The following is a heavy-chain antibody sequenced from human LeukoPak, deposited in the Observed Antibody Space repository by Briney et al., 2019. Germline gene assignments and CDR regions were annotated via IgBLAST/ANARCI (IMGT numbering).Heavy chain of an antibody. D-gene: IGHD3-10*01. Sequence: PGGSLRLSCAASGFTFSNYWVHWVRQAPGKGLVWVSRINRDGSTTNYADSVKGRFTVSRDNAKNTLNLQMNSLRAEDTAVYYCARGKKSGESSEIDYWGQGTLVTVSS. CDR2: INRDGSTT. J-gene: IGHJ4*02. CDR1: GFTFSNYW. V-gene: IGHV3-74*01. CDR3: ARGKKSGESSEIDY.